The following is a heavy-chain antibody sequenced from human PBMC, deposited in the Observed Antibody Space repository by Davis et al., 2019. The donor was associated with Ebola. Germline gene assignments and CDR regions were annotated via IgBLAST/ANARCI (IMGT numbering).Heavy chain of an antibody. CDR3: AIPEWPHDAFDI. CDR1: GGTFSSYA. V-gene: IGHV1-69*13. CDR2: IIPIFGTA. J-gene: IGHJ3*02. Sequence: SVKVSCKASGGTFSSYAISWVRQAPGQGLEWMGGIIPIFGTANYAQKFQGRVTITADESTSTAYMELRSLRSDDTAVYYCAIPEWPHDAFDIWGQGTMVTVSS. D-gene: IGHD2-8*01.